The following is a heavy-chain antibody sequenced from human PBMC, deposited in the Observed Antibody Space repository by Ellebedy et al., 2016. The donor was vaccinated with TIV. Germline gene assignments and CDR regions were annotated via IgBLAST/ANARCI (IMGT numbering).Heavy chain of an antibody. CDR2: IKQDESEK. D-gene: IGHD1-1*01. CDR1: GFTFSSDW. Sequence: PGGSLRLSCAASGFTFSSDWMSWVRQAPGKGREGVANIKQDESEKYYVGSVKGRFTVSRDNAENSLYLQRNSLKADHSAVYYWARAGRTLDYWGQGPLVTVSS. J-gene: IGHJ4*02. CDR3: ARAGRTLDY. V-gene: IGHV3-7*04.